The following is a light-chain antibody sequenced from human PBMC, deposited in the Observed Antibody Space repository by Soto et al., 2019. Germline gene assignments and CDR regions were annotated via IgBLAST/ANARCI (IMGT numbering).Light chain of an antibody. V-gene: IGKV3-20*01. CDR2: GAS. Sequence: EIVLTQSPGTLSLSPGERATLSCRASQSGSSSYLAWYQQKPGQAPRLLIYGASSRATGIPDRFSGSGSGTDFTLTISRLEPEDFAVYYCQQYDNSPITFGQGTRLEIK. CDR1: QSGSSSY. CDR3: QQYDNSPIT. J-gene: IGKJ5*01.